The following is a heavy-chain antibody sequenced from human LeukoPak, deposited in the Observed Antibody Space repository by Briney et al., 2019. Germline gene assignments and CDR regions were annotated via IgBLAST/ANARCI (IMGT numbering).Heavy chain of an antibody. Sequence: PSETLSLTCTVSGGSISSYYWSWIRQPPGKGLEWIGYIYYSGSTNYNPSLKSRVTISVDTSKKQFSLKQSSVTAADTAVYYCARHSLRITMVRGVITDWGQGTLVTVSS. CDR1: GGSISSYY. J-gene: IGHJ4*02. CDR3: ARHSLRITMVRGVITD. CDR2: IYYSGST. V-gene: IGHV4-59*08. D-gene: IGHD3-10*01.